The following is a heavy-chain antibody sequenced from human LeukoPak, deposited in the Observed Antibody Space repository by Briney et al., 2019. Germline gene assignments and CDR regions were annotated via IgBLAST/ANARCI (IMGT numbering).Heavy chain of an antibody. J-gene: IGHJ6*03. V-gene: IGHV3-74*01. D-gene: IGHD3-3*01. CDR2: IDNDGHGI. Sequence: GGSLRLSCVTSGFTFSGYWMHWVRQGPEKGLELVSRIDNDGHGIIYADSVKGRFTTPRDNVKNTLYLQMNSLRVEDTAVYYCAAGGGWDPSFGVVTHIDAWGKGTTVVVS. CDR3: AAGGGWDPSFGVVTHIDA. CDR1: GFTFSGYW.